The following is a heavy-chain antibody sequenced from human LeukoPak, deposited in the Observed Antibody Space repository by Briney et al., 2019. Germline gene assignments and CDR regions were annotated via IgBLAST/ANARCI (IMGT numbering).Heavy chain of an antibody. CDR1: GGSISSRSYY. CDR3: ARNSVVPAARGTWFDP. CDR2: IYYSGST. V-gene: IGHV4-39*07. D-gene: IGHD2-2*01. Sequence: SETLSLTCTVSGGSISSRSYYWGWIRQPPGKGLEWIGSIYYSGSTYYNPSLKSRVTTSVDTSKNQFSLKLSSVTAADTAVYYCARNSVVPAARGTWFDPWGQGTLVTVSS. J-gene: IGHJ5*02.